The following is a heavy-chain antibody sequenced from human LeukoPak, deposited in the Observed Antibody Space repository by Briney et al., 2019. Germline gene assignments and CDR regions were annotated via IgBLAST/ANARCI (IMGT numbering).Heavy chain of an antibody. V-gene: IGHV3-48*01. CDR1: GFTFSSFS. D-gene: IGHD1-26*01. CDR3: ARSGSYRGGLDY. J-gene: IGHJ4*02. CDR2: ISSSSGTI. Sequence: GGSLRLSCAASGFTFSSFSMNWVRQTPGKGLEWVSYISSSSGTIYYADSVKGRFTISRDNAKNSLYLQVNSPRAEDTAVYYCARSGSYRGGLDYWGEGALVTVSS.